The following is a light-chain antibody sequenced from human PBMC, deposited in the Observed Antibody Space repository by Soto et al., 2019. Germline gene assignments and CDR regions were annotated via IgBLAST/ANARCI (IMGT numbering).Light chain of an antibody. Sequence: ERVMTQSPATLSVSPGERATLSCRASQSVSSKLAWYQQKPGQAPRLLIYGASIRAIGIQPRFSGSGSGTEFTLTISSLQSEDFAVYHCQQYENWPLTFGGGTKVEIK. CDR1: QSVSSK. V-gene: IGKV3-15*01. CDR3: QQYENWPLT. CDR2: GAS. J-gene: IGKJ4*01.